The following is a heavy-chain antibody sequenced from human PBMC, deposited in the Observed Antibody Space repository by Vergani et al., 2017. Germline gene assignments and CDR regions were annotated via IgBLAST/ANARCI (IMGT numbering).Heavy chain of an antibody. V-gene: IGHV1-69*01. CDR1: GGTFSSYA. J-gene: IGHJ5*02. D-gene: IGHD2-2*01. Sequence: QVQLVQSGAEVKKPGSSVKVSCKASGGTFSSYAISWVRQAPGQGLEWMGGIIPIFGTANYAQKFQGRVTITADESTSTAYMELSSLRSEDTAVYYCARDRADCSSTSCYLKVRMVWRWFDPWGQGTLVTVSS. CDR3: ARDRADCSSTSCYLKVRMVWRWFDP. CDR2: IIPIFGTA.